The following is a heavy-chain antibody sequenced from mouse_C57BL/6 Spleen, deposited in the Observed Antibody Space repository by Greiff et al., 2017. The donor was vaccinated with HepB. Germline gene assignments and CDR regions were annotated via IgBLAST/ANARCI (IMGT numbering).Heavy chain of an antibody. CDR3: TRGLYYYGSSHWDFDV. D-gene: IGHD1-1*01. CDR1: GFTFSSYA. CDR2: ISSGGDYI. V-gene: IGHV5S21*01. Sequence: EVMLVESGEGLVKPGGSLKLSCAASGFTFSSYAMSWVRQTPEKRLEWVAYISSGGDYIYYADTVKGRFTISRDNARNTLYLQMSSLKSEDAAMYCCTRGLYYYGSSHWDFDVWGTGTTVTVSS. J-gene: IGHJ1*03.